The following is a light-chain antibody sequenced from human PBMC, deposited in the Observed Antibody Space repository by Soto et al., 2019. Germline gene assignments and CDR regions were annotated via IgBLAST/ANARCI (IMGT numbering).Light chain of an antibody. V-gene: IGKV1-5*01. CDR2: DAS. CDR3: QQYHTSSIT. Sequence: GDRVTITCRASQTISSWLAWYQQKPGKAPNLLIYDASTLERGVPSRFSGTGSGTEFTLTIDRLQPDDFATYYCQQYHTSSITFGQGTRLEIK. J-gene: IGKJ5*01. CDR1: QTISSW.